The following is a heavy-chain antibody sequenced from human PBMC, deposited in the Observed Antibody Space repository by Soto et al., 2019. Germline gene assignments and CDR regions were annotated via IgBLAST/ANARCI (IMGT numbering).Heavy chain of an antibody. J-gene: IGHJ4*02. Sequence: GGSLRLSCAASGLTFSDYSMTWIRQVPGKGLEWVSRISRGGGDTEYADSVKGRFTFSRDNSKNTLYLQMNSLRAEDTAVYYCAKFGMATSKRSPPYYIDYWGQGALVTVSS. CDR2: ISRGGGDT. CDR1: GLTFSDYS. V-gene: IGHV3-23*01. D-gene: IGHD3-16*01. CDR3: AKFGMATSKRSPPYYIDY.